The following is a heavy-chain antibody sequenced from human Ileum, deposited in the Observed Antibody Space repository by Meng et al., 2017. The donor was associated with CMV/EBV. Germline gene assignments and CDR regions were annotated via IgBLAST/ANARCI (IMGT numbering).Heavy chain of an antibody. D-gene: IGHD2-15*01. Sequence: GESLKISCAASGFPFSNYAMSRVRQAPGRGLEWVSLISGSGLVTHYVDSVKGRFTISRDNSNNTLYLQMNSLRAEDTAIYYCAKGTREGTPFDYWGQGTLVTVSS. CDR2: ISGSGLVT. CDR1: GFPFSNYA. J-gene: IGHJ4*02. CDR3: AKGTREGTPFDY. V-gene: IGHV3-23*01.